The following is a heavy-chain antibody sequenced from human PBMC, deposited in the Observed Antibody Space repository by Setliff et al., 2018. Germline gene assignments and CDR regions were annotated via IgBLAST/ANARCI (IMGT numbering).Heavy chain of an antibody. D-gene: IGHD3-10*01. CDR2: ISAYNGNT. J-gene: IGHJ6*02. CDR3: ARRVYYYGSGSGSGMDV. CDR1: GYTFTSYG. V-gene: IGHV1-18*01. Sequence: ASVKVSCKASGYTFTSYGISWVRQAPGQGLEWMGWISAYNGNTNYAQKLQGGVTMTTDTSTSTAYMELRSLRSDDTAVYYCARRVYYYGSGSGSGMDVWGQGTTVTVSS.